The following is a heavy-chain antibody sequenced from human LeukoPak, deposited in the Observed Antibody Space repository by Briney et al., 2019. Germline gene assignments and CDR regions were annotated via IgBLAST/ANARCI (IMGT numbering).Heavy chain of an antibody. V-gene: IGHV4-4*07. Sequence: PSETLSLTCTVSGGSISSYYWSWIRQPAGKGLEWIGRIYTSGSTNYNPSLKSRVTISVDTSKNQFSLKLSSVTAADTAVYYCARVEARGSKYQLLRYPNWFDPWGQGTLVTVSS. J-gene: IGHJ5*02. CDR3: ARVEARGSKYQLLRYPNWFDP. D-gene: IGHD2-2*01. CDR2: IYTSGST. CDR1: GGSISSYY.